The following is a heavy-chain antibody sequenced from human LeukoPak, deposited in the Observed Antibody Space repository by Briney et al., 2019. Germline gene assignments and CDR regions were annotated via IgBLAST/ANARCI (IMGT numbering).Heavy chain of an antibody. D-gene: IGHD6-13*01. CDR1: GFTVSSNY. CDR2: IYSGGST. CDR3: AKADSSSWSYYYYYCRDV. Sequence: PGGSLRLSCAASGFTVSSNYMNWVRQAPGKGLEWVSVIYSGGSTYYADSVKGRFTISRDNSKNTLLLQMNSLRAEDTAVYYCAKADSSSWSYYYYYCRDVWGQGTTVTVSS. V-gene: IGHV3-66*01. J-gene: IGHJ6*02.